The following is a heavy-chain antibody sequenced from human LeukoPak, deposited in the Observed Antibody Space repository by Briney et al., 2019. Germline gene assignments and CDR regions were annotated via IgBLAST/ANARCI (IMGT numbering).Heavy chain of an antibody. J-gene: IGHJ4*02. Sequence: AGGSLRLSCAASGFTFSSYWMSWVRQAPGKGLESVANINQDGGQIYYVDSVKGRFTISRDNAKNSLYLQMNSLRVEDTAVYYCARSLWPEDYWGQGTLVTVSS. CDR3: ARSLWPEDY. V-gene: IGHV3-7*01. CDR1: GFTFSSYW. D-gene: IGHD3-16*01. CDR2: INQDGGQI.